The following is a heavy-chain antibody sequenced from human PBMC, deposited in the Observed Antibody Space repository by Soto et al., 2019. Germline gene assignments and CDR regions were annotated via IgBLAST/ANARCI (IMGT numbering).Heavy chain of an antibody. CDR2: IIPIFGTA. CDR1: GGTFSSYA. V-gene: IGHV1-69*01. Sequence: QVQLVQSGAEVKKPGSSVKVSCKASGGTFSSYAISWVRQAPGQGLEWMGGIIPIFGTANYAQKFQGRVTITADESTSTAYMELSSLRSEDTAVYYRAREGGYSGSYTGVGAFDIWGQGTMVTVSS. D-gene: IGHD1-26*01. CDR3: AREGGYSGSYTGVGAFDI. J-gene: IGHJ3*02.